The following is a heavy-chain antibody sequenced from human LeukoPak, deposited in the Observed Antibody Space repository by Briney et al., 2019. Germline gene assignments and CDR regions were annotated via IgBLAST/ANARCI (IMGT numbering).Heavy chain of an antibody. D-gene: IGHD6-6*01. CDR1: GFIFSNYA. CDR3: AKATHSSSSGVVDY. V-gene: IGHV3-30*02. J-gene: IGHJ4*02. Sequence: PGGSLRLSCAVSGFIFSNYAMHWVRQAPGKGLEWVAFIRYDGSNKYYAESVKGRFTISRDNSKNTLYLHMNSLRAEDTAVDYCAKATHSSSSGVVDYWGQGTLVTVSS. CDR2: IRYDGSNK.